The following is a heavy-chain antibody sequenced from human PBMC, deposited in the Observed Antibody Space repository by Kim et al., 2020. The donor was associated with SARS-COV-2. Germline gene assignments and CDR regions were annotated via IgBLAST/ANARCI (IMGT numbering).Heavy chain of an antibody. J-gene: IGHJ3*02. Sequence: LKSRVTISVDTSKNQFSLKLSSVTAADTAVYYCARADYDYIWGITDAFDIWGQGTMVTVSS. D-gene: IGHD3-16*01. CDR3: ARADYDYIWGITDAFDI. V-gene: IGHV4-39*01.